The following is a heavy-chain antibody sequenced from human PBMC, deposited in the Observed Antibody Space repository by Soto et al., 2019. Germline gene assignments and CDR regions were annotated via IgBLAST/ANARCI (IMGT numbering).Heavy chain of an antibody. Sequence: EVQLVESGGGLVQPGGSLRLSCAASGFTVSSNYMSWVRQAPGKGLAWVSVIYTGGSTYYADSVKGRFTISRDNSKNTLYLQRNSLRAEDTAVYYCARDYGGSGRFDYWGQGTLVTVSS. J-gene: IGHJ4*02. V-gene: IGHV3-66*01. CDR1: GFTVSSNY. D-gene: IGHD4-17*01. CDR3: ARDYGGSGRFDY. CDR2: IYTGGST.